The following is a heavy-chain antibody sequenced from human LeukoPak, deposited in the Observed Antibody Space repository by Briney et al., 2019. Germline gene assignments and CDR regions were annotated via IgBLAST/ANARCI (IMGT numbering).Heavy chain of an antibody. Sequence: GRSLRLSCAASGFTFSSFALHWVRQAPGKGLEWVAIISNDGSDAGYADSVKGRFTISRDNSKSTLYLQMDSLRGEDTAVYYCARPRGIYYTDPYDHWGQGALVTVSS. V-gene: IGHV3-30*01. D-gene: IGHD1-26*01. CDR1: GFTFSSFA. CDR3: ARPRGIYYTDPYDH. CDR2: ISNDGSDA. J-gene: IGHJ4*02.